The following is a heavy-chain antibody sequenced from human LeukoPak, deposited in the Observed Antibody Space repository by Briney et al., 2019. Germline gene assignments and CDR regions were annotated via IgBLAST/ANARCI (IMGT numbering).Heavy chain of an antibody. CDR1: GGSISSYY. D-gene: IGHD6-19*01. Sequence: SETLSLTCTVSGGSISSYYWSWIRQPPGKGLEWIGYIYYSGSTNYNPSLKSRVTISVDTSKNQFSLKLSSVTAADTAVYYCARRIIAVAGFDDAFDIWGQGTMVTVSS. CDR2: IYYSGST. CDR3: ARRIIAVAGFDDAFDI. J-gene: IGHJ3*02. V-gene: IGHV4-59*01.